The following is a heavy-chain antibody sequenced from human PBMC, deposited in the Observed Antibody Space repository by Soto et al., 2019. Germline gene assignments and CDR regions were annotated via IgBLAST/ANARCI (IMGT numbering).Heavy chain of an antibody. CDR1: GGSISRGGYS. D-gene: IGHD6-13*01. CDR3: ARVCKQQRYGWFDP. CDR2: IYHSGST. Sequence: QLQLQESGSGLVKPSQTLSLTCAVSGGSISRGGYSWSWIRQPPGKGLEWIGYIYHSGSTYYNPSLKSRVTISVDRSKNQFSLKLSSATAADTAVYYCARVCKQQRYGWFDPWGQGTLVTVSS. J-gene: IGHJ5*02. V-gene: IGHV4-30-2*01.